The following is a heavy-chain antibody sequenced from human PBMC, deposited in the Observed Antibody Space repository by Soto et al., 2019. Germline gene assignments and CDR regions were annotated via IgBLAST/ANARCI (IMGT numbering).Heavy chain of an antibody. CDR3: GVPIWGSYRLRNHAMDV. CDR2: VYTPDYT. Sequence: PSETLSLTCTVSGASIRNYYWHWVRQLPGKGLEWIGYVYTPDYTRYNSSLKSRVTISVDTSKSQFSLRLNSVSAADTAVYYCGVPIWGSYRLRNHAMDVWGQGTAVTVSS. J-gene: IGHJ6*02. CDR1: GASIRNYY. D-gene: IGHD3-16*02. V-gene: IGHV4-59*03.